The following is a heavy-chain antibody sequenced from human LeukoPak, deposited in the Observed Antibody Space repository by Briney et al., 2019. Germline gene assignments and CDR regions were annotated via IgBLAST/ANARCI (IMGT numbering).Heavy chain of an antibody. CDR3: AKGQYLPAFLEWLLSFDY. V-gene: IGHV3-30*02. CDR1: GFTFSSYG. Sequence: GGSLRLSCAASGFTFSSYGMHWVRQAPGKGLEWVAFIRYDGSNKYYADSVKGRFTISRDNSKNTLYPQMNSLRAEDTAVYYCAKGQYLPAFLEWLLSFDYWGQGTLVTVSS. D-gene: IGHD3-3*02. J-gene: IGHJ4*02. CDR2: IRYDGSNK.